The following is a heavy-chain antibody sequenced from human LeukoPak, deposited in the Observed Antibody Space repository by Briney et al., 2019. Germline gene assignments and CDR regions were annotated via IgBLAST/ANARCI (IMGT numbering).Heavy chain of an antibody. V-gene: IGHV3-23*01. CDR3: AKWRGYYYDSSGFKSRPFDI. Sequence: GGSLRLSCPASGFTFSSYAMSWVRQAPAKGLEGVSAISGSGGSTYYADSVKGRFTISRDNSKNTLYLKMNSLRAEDTAVYYCAKWRGYYYDSSGFKSRPFDIWGQGTMVTVSS. J-gene: IGHJ3*02. D-gene: IGHD3-22*01. CDR1: GFTFSSYA. CDR2: ISGSGGST.